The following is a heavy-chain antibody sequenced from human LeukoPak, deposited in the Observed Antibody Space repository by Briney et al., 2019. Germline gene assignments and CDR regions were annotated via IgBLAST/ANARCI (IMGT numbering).Heavy chain of an antibody. CDR1: GFTFSSYA. Sequence: RGSLRLSCAASGFTFSSYAMHWVRQAPGKGLEYVSAVNSNGGSTFYANSVKGRFTISRDNSKNTLYLQMGSLRADDMAVYYCARDGTDYYYYYMDVWGKGTTVTVSS. CDR3: ARDGTDYYYYYMDV. J-gene: IGHJ6*03. V-gene: IGHV3-64*01. CDR2: VNSNGGST. D-gene: IGHD1-1*01.